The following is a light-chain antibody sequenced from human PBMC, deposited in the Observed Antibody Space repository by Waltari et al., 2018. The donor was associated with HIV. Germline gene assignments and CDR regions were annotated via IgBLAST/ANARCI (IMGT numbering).Light chain of an antibody. CDR2: AAS. Sequence: DIQMTQSPSSLSASVGDRVTITCRASQSINNYLNWYQHKQGKAPKLLIYAASNLQRGVTARFGGSGAGTDFTLTIRSLPPEDFATYYCQESYSTPWMFGQGTKVEIK. CDR1: QSINNY. V-gene: IGKV1-39*01. CDR3: QESYSTPWM. J-gene: IGKJ1*01.